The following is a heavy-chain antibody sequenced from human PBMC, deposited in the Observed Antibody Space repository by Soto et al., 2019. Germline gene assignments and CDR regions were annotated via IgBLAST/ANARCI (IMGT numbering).Heavy chain of an antibody. Sequence: QVRLVQSGAEVKNFGSSLKVSCKASGGTFNTYGLNWVRQAPGQGLEWMGGIIPIFHTTNYAQKFRDRVTITADESTTTAYMELNGLRSGDTAMYYCSSWAGVLTTPDFMGPYDYCGQGTLVTVSS. CDR2: IIPIFHTT. CDR1: GGTFNTYG. D-gene: IGHD2-8*02. J-gene: IGHJ4*02. CDR3: SSWAGVLTTPDFMGPYDY. V-gene: IGHV1-69*01.